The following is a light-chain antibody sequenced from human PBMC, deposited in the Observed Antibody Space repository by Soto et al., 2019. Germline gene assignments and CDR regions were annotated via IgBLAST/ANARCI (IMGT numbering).Light chain of an antibody. V-gene: IGKV3-15*01. Sequence: EIVMTQSPATLSVSPGERATLSFRASQSVSSNLAWYQQKPGQAPRLLIYGASTRATGIPARFSGSGSGTEFTLTISSLPSEDFEVYYCQQYNNWPRTFGKGTKVEIK. J-gene: IGKJ1*01. CDR2: GAS. CDR3: QQYNNWPRT. CDR1: QSVSSN.